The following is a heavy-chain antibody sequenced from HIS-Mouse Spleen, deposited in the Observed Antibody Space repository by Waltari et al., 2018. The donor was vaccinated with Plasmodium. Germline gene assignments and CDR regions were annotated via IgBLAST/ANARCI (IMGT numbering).Heavy chain of an antibody. D-gene: IGHD6-13*01. CDR1: GYTFTRYD. Sequence: QVQLVQSGAEVKKPGASVKVSCKASGYTFTRYDINWVRQATGQGLEWMGWMNPNSGNTGYAQKFQGRVTMTRNTSISTAYMELSSLRSEDTAVYYCASSYSSSWPNNWFDPWGQGTLVTVSS. J-gene: IGHJ5*02. CDR3: ASSYSSSWPNNWFDP. V-gene: IGHV1-8*01. CDR2: MNPNSGNT.